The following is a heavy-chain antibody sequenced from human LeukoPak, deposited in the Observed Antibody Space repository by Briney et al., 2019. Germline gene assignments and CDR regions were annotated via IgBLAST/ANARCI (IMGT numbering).Heavy chain of an antibody. J-gene: IGHJ4*02. V-gene: IGHV4-59*01. CDR2: IYYSGST. Sequence: SETLSLTCTVSGGSISSYYWSWVRQPPGKGLEWVGYIYYSGSTNYNPSLKSRVTISVDTSKNQFSLKLSSVTAADTAVYYCARVSWYCSGGSCYSGYFDYWGQGTLVTVSS. CDR3: ARVSWYCSGGSCYSGYFDY. D-gene: IGHD2-15*01. CDR1: GGSISSYY.